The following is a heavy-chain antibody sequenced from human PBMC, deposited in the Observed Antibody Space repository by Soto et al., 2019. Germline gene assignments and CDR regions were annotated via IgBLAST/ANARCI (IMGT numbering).Heavy chain of an antibody. Sequence: VKVCCKASGYTFTSYGISWVLEAPGQGLEWMGGIIPIFGTANYAQKFQGRVTITADESTSTAYMELSSLRSEDTAVYYCARHPCDRAYSYGMDVRGQGDTVSVSS. CDR3: ARHPCDRAYSYGMDV. J-gene: IGHJ6*02. D-gene: IGHD3-22*01. V-gene: IGHV1-69*01. CDR2: IIPIFGTA. CDR1: GYTFTSYG.